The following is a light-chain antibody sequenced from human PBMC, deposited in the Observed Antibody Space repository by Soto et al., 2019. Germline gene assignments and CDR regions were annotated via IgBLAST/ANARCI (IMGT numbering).Light chain of an antibody. CDR3: QSYDTSVSGSGV. V-gene: IGLV1-40*01. J-gene: IGLJ1*01. Sequence: QSVLTHPPSLSGAPGQRVTISCTGSRSNIGAGYDVHWYQQRPGAAPRLLIFANNDRPSGVPDRFSGSKSGTSASLTIAGLQTEDEADYYCQSYDTSVSGSGVFVTGTKLTV. CDR2: ANN. CDR1: RSNIGAGYD.